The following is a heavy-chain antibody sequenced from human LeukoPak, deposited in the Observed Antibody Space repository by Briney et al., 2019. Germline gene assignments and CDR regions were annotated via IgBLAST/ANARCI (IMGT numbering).Heavy chain of an antibody. Sequence: GGSLRLSCVASGFTFETYWMSWVRQAPGKGLEWLANIKHDGREKYYVDSAKGRFTISRDNAKASVYLHMNSLRVEDTAIYYCARVRFPADCWGQGTLVTVSS. CDR3: ARVRFPADC. CDR1: GFTFETYW. CDR2: IKHDGREK. J-gene: IGHJ4*02. V-gene: IGHV3-7*01. D-gene: IGHD2-2*01.